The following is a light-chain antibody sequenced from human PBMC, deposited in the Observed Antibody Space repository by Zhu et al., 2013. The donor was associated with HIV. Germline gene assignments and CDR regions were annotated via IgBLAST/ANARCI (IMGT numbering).Light chain of an antibody. Sequence: DIQMSQSPSTLSASVGDRVTITCRASQSISSWLAWYQQKPGKAPKLLIYKASDLQSGVPPRFSGSGSGTEFTLTITSLQPEDFALYYCQQYRTYCTFGQGTQLEIK. CDR3: QQYRTYCT. CDR2: KAS. CDR1: QSISSW. J-gene: IGKJ2*01. V-gene: IGKV1-5*03.